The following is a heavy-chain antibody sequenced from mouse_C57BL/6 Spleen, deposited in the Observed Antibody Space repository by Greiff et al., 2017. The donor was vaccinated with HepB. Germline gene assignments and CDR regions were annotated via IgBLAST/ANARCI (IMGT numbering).Heavy chain of an antibody. Sequence: EVQLQESGPGLVKPSQSLSLTCSVTGYSITSGYYWNWIRQFPGNKLEWMGYISYDGSNNYNPSLKNRISITRDTSKNQFFLKLNSVTTEDTATYYCASLYYYGSSSYWYFDVWGTGTTVTVSS. CDR3: ASLYYYGSSSYWYFDV. V-gene: IGHV3-6*01. CDR2: ISYDGSN. J-gene: IGHJ1*03. CDR1: GYSITSGYY. D-gene: IGHD1-1*01.